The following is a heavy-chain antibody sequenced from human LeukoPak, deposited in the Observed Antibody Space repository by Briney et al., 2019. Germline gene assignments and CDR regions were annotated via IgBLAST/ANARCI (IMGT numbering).Heavy chain of an antibody. CDR3: AWGSGYLDY. D-gene: IGHD3-3*01. CDR1: GNSFADYW. Sequence: GESLKISCTGSGNSFADYWVAWVRQMPGQGLESMGIIYPRDSDTRYSPSFQGQVTISADKSISTAYLQWSSLKASDTAMYYCAWGSGYLDYWGQGTLVTVSS. V-gene: IGHV5-51*01. CDR2: IYPRDSDT. J-gene: IGHJ4*02.